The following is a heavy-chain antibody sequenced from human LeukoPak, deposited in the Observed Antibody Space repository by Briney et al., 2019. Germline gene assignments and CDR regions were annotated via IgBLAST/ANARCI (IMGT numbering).Heavy chain of an antibody. CDR1: GGSFSGYY. V-gene: IGHV4-34*01. D-gene: IGHD2-15*01. J-gene: IGHJ4*02. CDR2: INHSGST. CDR3: ARAWWPIDY. Sequence: SETLSLTCAVYGGSFSGYYWSWIRQPPGKGLEWIGEINHSGSTNYNPSLKSRVTISVDTSKNQFSLRLSSVTAADTAVYYCARAWWPIDYWGQGTLVTVSS.